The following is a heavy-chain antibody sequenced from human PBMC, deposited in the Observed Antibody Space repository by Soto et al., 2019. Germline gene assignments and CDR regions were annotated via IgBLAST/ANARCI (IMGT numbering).Heavy chain of an antibody. V-gene: IGHV3-74*03. J-gene: IGHJ4*02. Sequence: EVQLVESGGGLVQPGGSLRLSCAASGFTFSGSWMHWVRQAPGKGLVWVSRISSDGSSTTYADSVKGRFTISRDNAKNMLYLQMNSLRAEDTAVYYCATAGTGTFTYWGQGTVAMVSS. CDR3: ATAGTGTFTY. CDR1: GFTFSGSW. CDR2: ISSDGSST. D-gene: IGHD1-1*01.